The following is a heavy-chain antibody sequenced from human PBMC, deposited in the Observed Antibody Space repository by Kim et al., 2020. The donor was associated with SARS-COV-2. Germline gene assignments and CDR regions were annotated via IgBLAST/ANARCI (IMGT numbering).Heavy chain of an antibody. CDR3: ARSQGRYFDSMGWFDP. CDR2: ISAYNGNT. CDR1: GYTFTSYG. D-gene: IGHD3-9*01. J-gene: IGHJ5*02. Sequence: ASVKVSCKASGYTFTSYGISWVRQAPGQGLEWMGWISAYNGNTNYAQKLQGRVTMTTDTSTSTAYMELRSLRSDDTAVYYCARSQGRYFDSMGWFDPWGQGTLVTVSS. V-gene: IGHV1-18*01.